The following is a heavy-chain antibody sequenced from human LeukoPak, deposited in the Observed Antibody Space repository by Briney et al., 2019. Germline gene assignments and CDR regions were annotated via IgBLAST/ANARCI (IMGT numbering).Heavy chain of an antibody. V-gene: IGHV3-11*06. J-gene: IGHJ6*02. D-gene: IGHD2-15*01. CDR1: GFTFSDFY. Sequence: PGGSLRLSCAASGFTFSDFYMSWIRQAPGKGLEWVSYISPSGSSTNYTDSVKGRFTISRDNAKRSLYLQMNSLRAEDTAVYYCARDGSSATRYYGVDVWGQGTTVTVSS. CDR2: ISPSGSST. CDR3: ARDGSSATRYYGVDV.